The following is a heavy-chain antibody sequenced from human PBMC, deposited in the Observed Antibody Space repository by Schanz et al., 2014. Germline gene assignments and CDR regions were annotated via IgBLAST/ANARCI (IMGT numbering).Heavy chain of an antibody. CDR2: IYHTGST. J-gene: IGHJ5*02. V-gene: IGHV4-61*02. Sequence: QVQLQESGPGLVKPSQTLSLTCIVSGGSISSGTYYWSWLRQPAGKGLEWIGEIYHTGSTNYNPSLKSRVTISVDTPKTQISLKLSSVTAADTAVYYCAREPLSGYNWFDPWGQGSLVTVSS. CDR1: GGSISSGTYY. D-gene: IGHD6-25*01. CDR3: AREPLSGYNWFDP.